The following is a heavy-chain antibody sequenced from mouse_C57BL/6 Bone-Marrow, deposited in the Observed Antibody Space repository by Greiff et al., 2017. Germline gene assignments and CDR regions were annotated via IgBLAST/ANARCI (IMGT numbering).Heavy chain of an antibody. J-gene: IGHJ4*01. CDR1: GYTFTSYG. Sequence: QVQLQQSGAELARPGASVKLSCEASGYTFTSYGISWVKQRTGQGLEWIGEIYPRSGNTYYNEKFKGKATLTADKSSSTAYMELRSLTSEDSAVYFCAREGYGNYLYAMDYWGQGTSVTVSS. CDR2: IYPRSGNT. V-gene: IGHV1-81*01. D-gene: IGHD2-1*01. CDR3: AREGYGNYLYAMDY.